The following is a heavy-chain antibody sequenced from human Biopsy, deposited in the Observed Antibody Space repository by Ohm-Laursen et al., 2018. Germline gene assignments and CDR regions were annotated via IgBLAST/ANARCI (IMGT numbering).Heavy chain of an antibody. D-gene: IGHD2-8*01. Sequence: SVKVSCKASSYTFTDYNIHWMRQAPGQGLEWLGYINCKTGATNYAQKSQGTVTMTRDTSISTAYLALGSLRSADTAIYYCARDPLNGHKHFDYWGQGSLVTVSS. CDR1: SYTFTDYN. V-gene: IGHV1-2*02. J-gene: IGHJ4*02. CDR2: INCKTGAT. CDR3: ARDPLNGHKHFDY.